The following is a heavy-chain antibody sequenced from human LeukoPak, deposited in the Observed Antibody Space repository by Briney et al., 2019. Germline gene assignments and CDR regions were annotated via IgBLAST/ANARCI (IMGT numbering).Heavy chain of an antibody. CDR2: INPSGGST. V-gene: IGHV1-46*03. CDR3: ARGVRFLEWADRETPSHLDP. J-gene: IGHJ5*02. Sequence: ASVKVSCKASGYTFTSYYMHWVRQAPGQGLEWMEIINPSGGSTSYAQKFQGRVTMTRDTSTSTVYMELSSLRSEDTAVYYCARGVRFLEWADRETPSHLDPWGQGTLVTVSS. CDR1: GYTFTSYY. D-gene: IGHD3-3*01.